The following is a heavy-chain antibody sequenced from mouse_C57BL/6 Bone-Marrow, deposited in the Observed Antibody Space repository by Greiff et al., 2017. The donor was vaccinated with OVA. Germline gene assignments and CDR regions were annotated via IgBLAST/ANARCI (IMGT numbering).Heavy chain of an antibody. V-gene: IGHV1-26*01. CDR3: ARYTTVVAPY. CDR1: GYTFTDYY. CDR2: INPNNGGT. Sequence: VQLQQSGPELVKPGASVKISCKASGYTFTDYYMNWVKQSHGKSLEWIGDINPNNGGTSYNQKFKGKATLTVDKSSSTAYMELRSLTSVDSAVYYCARYTTVVAPYWGQGTLVTVSA. J-gene: IGHJ3*01. D-gene: IGHD1-1*01.